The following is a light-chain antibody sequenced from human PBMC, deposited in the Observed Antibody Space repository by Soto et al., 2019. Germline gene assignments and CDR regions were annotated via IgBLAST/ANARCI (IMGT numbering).Light chain of an antibody. CDR1: QSVGSY. CDR2: DAS. CDR3: QQRSDWPST. V-gene: IGKV3-11*01. J-gene: IGKJ4*01. Sequence: EIVLTQSPATLSLSPGDRATLSCRASQSVGSYLGWYQQRPGQAPRLLIYDASNRATGIPARFSGSGSGTDFTLTISSLVPDDFAVYSCQQRSDWPSTFGGGTKVEIK.